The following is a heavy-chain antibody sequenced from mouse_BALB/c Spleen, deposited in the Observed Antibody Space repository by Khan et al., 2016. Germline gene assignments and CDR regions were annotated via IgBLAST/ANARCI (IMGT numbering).Heavy chain of an antibody. J-gene: IGHJ4*01. D-gene: IGHD4-1*01. Sequence: QVQLQQSGAELVRPGSSVKISCKASGYAFSSYWMNWVKQRPGQGLEWIGQIYPGDGDTNDNAKLKGKATMTADKSSSTAYMQLSSLTAEDPAAYFCAKLTGTRKAMDYWGQGTSVTVSS. CDR3: AKLTGTRKAMDY. CDR2: IYPGDGDT. V-gene: IGHV1-80*01. CDR1: GYAFSSYW.